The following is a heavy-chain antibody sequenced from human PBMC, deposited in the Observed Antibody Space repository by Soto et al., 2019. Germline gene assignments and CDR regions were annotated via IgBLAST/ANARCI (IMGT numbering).Heavy chain of an antibody. J-gene: IGHJ4*02. CDR1: GGSISSSSYY. Sequence: NPSETLSLTCTVSGGSISSSSYYWGWIRQPPGKGLEWIGSIYYSGSTYYNPSLKSRVTISVDTSKNQFSLKLSSVTAADTAVYYCARHKEVVATIDGGYFDYWGQGTLVTVSS. D-gene: IGHD5-12*01. V-gene: IGHV4-39*01. CDR2: IYYSGST. CDR3: ARHKEVVATIDGGYFDY.